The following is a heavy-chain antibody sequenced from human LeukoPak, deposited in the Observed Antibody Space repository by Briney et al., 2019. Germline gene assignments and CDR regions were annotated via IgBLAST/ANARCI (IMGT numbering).Heavy chain of an antibody. Sequence: GAALKISCAGAGNSFTSCWIGWGHQMPGKGEGMVEIIYPGDSDTRYSPSFQGQVTISADKSISTAYLQWSSLKASDTAMYYCAREGVGPYYFDYWGQGTLVTVSS. V-gene: IGHV5-51*07. CDR2: IYPGDSDT. CDR3: AREGVGPYYFDY. D-gene: IGHD2-15*01. CDR1: GNSFTSCW. J-gene: IGHJ4*02.